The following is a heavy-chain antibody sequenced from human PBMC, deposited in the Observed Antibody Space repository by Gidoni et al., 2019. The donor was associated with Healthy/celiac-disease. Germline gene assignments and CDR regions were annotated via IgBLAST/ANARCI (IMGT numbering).Heavy chain of an antibody. CDR3: AKESGYYDSSGYFDY. CDR1: GFTFDDYA. Sequence: EVQLVEYGGGLVQPGRSLSLSCAASGFTFDDYAMHWVRQAPGKGLEWVSGISWNSGSIGYADSVKGRITISRDNAKNSLYLQMNSLRAEDTALYYCAKESGYYDSSGYFDYWGQGTLVTVSS. J-gene: IGHJ4*02. V-gene: IGHV3-9*01. D-gene: IGHD3-22*01. CDR2: ISWNSGSI.